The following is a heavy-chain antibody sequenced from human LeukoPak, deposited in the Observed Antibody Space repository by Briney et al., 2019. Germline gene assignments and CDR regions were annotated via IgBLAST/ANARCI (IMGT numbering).Heavy chain of an antibody. CDR3: TKESATGSRYSFDY. J-gene: IGHJ4*02. CDR1: GFTFSSHG. V-gene: IGHV3-30*18. CDR2: VSSDGGTT. Sequence: PGTSLRLSCAASGFTFSSHGIHWVRQAPGKGLGWVAVVSSDGGTTYYADSVKGRFTISRDNSKNTLYLQMNSLRGEDTAIYYCTKESATGSRYSFDYWGQGTLVAVSS. D-gene: IGHD2-15*01.